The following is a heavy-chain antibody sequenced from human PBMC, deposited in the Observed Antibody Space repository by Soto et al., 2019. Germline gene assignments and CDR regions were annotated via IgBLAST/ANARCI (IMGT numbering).Heavy chain of an antibody. CDR3: ARVNYYDSSGFLGINWFDP. V-gene: IGHV1-69*13. D-gene: IGHD3-22*01. CDR2: IIPIFGTA. CDR1: GGTFSSYA. Sequence: GASVKASCKASGGTFSSYAISWVRQAPGQGLEWMGGIIPIFGTANYAQKFQGRVTITADESTSTAYMELSSLRSEDTAVYYCARVNYYDSSGFLGINWFDPWGQGTLVTVSS. J-gene: IGHJ5*02.